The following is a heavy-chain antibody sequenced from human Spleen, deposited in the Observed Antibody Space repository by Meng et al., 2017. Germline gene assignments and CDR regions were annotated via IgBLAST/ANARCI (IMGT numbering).Heavy chain of an antibody. CDR3: ARASYCGGDCYTDAFDI. CDR2: IIPIFGTA. D-gene: IGHD2-21*02. J-gene: IGHJ3*02. CDR1: GGTFSTYA. Sequence: SVKVSCKASGGTFSTYAISWVRQAPGQGLEWMGGIIPIFGTANYAQKFQGRVTITADESTSTAYMELSSLRSEDTAVYYCARASYCGGDCYTDAFDIWGQGTMVTVSS. V-gene: IGHV1-69*13.